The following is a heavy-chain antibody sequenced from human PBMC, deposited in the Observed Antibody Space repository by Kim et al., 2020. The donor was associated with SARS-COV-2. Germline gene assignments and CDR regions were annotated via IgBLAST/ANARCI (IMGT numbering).Heavy chain of an antibody. CDR3: AKGNPTPD. Sequence: GYTTDCADSVKRRFTISRDNSKNTLYLQMNSLRAEDTAVYYCAKGNPTPDWCQGTLVTVSS. J-gene: IGHJ4*02. V-gene: IGHV3-23*01. CDR2: GYTT.